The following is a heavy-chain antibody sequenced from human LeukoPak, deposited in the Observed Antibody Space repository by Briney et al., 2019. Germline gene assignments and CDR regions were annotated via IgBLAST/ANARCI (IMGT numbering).Heavy chain of an antibody. V-gene: IGHV4-34*01. CDR1: GGSFSGYY. CDR3: AGGFWSGYSFDY. D-gene: IGHD3-3*01. CDR2: INHSGST. Sequence: GSLSLTCAVYGGSFSGYYWSWIRQPPGKGLEWIGEINHSGSTNYNPSLKSRVTISVDTSKNQFSLKLSSVTAADTAVYYCAGGFWSGYSFDYWGQGTLVTVSS. J-gene: IGHJ4*02.